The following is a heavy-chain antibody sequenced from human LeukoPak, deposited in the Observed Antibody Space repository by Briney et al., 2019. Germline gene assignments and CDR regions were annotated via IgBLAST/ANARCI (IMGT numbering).Heavy chain of an antibody. V-gene: IGHV3-20*04. D-gene: IGHD3-3*01. CDR3: ARGKAIFGVVVDAFDI. CDR1: GFTFDDYG. Sequence: PGGSLRLSCAASGFTFDDYGMSWVRQAPGKGLEWVSGINWNGGSNGYADSVKGRFTISRDNAKNSLYLQMNSLRAEDTALYYCARGKAIFGVVVDAFDIWGQGTMVTVSS. CDR2: INWNGGSN. J-gene: IGHJ3*02.